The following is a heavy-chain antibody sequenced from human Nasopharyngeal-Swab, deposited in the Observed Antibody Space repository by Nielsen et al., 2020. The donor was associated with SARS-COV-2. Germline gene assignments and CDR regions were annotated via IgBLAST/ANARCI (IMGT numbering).Heavy chain of an antibody. CDR1: AGSISSGSYY. V-gene: IGHV4-61*02. J-gene: IGHJ4*02. CDR3: LMTTVTTLDY. CDR2: TFTSGST. Sequence: SESLSLTCIVSAGSISSGSYYWSWIRQPAGKGLEWIGRTFTSGSTNYNPSLKCRVTISEDTSKHQFSLKLSSVTAADTAVYYCLMTTVTTLDYWGQGTLVTVSS. D-gene: IGHD4-17*01.